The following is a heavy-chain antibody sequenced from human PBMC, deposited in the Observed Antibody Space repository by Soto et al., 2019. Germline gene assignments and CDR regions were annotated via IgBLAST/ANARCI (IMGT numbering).Heavy chain of an antibody. CDR2: IYYSGST. J-gene: IGHJ3*02. CDR3: ARVSVTNVPFDI. V-gene: IGHV4-31*11. Sequence: QVQLQESGPGLVKPSQTLSLTCAVSGGSISSGGYYWSWSRQHPGKGLEWIGYIYYSGSTYYNPSLKSRVTISVDTTKNQFSLKLSSVTAADTAVYYCARVSVTNVPFDIWGQGTMVTVSS. D-gene: IGHD4-17*01. CDR1: GGSISSGGYY.